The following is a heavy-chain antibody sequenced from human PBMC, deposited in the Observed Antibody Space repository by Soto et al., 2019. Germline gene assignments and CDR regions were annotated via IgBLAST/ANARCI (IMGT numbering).Heavy chain of an antibody. CDR2: IRGGGGST. J-gene: IGHJ6*03. CDR1: GFTFSDYA. D-gene: IGHD3-9*01. V-gene: IGHV3-23*01. CDR3: AKGDYDILTGYYSYYYYYMDV. Sequence: AGGSLRLSCAGSGFTFSDYAMNWVRQAPGKGLEWVSAIRGGGGSTHYADSVKGRFTISRDNSKNTVYLQMNSLRTEDTAVYYCAKGDYDILTGYYSYYYYYMDVWGKGTTVTVSS.